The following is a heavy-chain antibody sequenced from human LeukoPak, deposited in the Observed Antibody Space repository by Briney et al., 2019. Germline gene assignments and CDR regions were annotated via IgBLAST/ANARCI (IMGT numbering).Heavy chain of an antibody. V-gene: IGHV3-21*01. CDR1: GFTFSSYG. Sequence: GGSLRLSCAASGFTFSSYGMSWVRQAPGKGLEWVSSISSSSSYIYYADSVKGRFTISRDNAKNSLYLQMNSLRAEDTAVYYCARDLRGGSYGYYYYYMDVWGKGTTVTVSS. CDR2: ISSSSSYI. CDR3: ARDLRGGSYGYYYYYMDV. D-gene: IGHD1-26*01. J-gene: IGHJ6*03.